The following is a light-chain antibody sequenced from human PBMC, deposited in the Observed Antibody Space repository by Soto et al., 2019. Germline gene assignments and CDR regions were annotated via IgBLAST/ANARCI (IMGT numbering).Light chain of an antibody. CDR3: SSFAGTYTLL. CDR2: DVT. J-gene: IGLJ2*01. Sequence: QSALTQPRSVSGSPGQSVTISCTGTSSDVGGYNYVSWYQRHPDKAPKLVIFDVTKRPSGVPDRFSGSKSGNTASLTISGLQGEDEAEYYCSSFAGTYTLLFGGGTKLTVL. V-gene: IGLV2-11*01. CDR1: SSDVGGYNY.